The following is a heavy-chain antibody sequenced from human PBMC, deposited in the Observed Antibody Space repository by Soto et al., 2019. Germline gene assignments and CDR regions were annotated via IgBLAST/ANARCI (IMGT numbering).Heavy chain of an antibody. D-gene: IGHD3-9*01. J-gene: IGHJ4*02. CDR2: INPNSGGT. CDR1: GYTFTGHY. V-gene: IGHV1-2*04. CDR3: ASDAYYDILTGYSPLGYHFDY. Sequence: ASVKVSCKASGYTFTGHYMHSVRQAPGQPLEWMGWINPNSGGTNYAQKFQGWVTMTRDTSISTAYMELSRLRSDDTAVYYCASDAYYDILTGYSPLGYHFDYWGQGSLVTVSS.